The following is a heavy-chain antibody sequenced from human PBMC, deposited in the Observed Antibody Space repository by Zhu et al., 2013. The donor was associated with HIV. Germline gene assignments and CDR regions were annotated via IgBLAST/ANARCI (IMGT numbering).Heavy chain of an antibody. CDR1: GGSIKNNNYI. J-gene: IGHJ4*01. Sequence: QVQLQESGPGLVKPSETLSLTCNVSGGSIKNNNYIWAWIRQPPGKGLEWIGSLYYTGTTYHNPSLKSRVIMSIDTSNSRFSLRVSSVTAADTAVYYCARVAVVSAGPRFNFDYWGPEPWSPSP. V-gene: IGHV4-39*07. D-gene: IGHD2-15*01. CDR3: ARVAVVSAGPRFNFDY. CDR2: LYYTGTT.